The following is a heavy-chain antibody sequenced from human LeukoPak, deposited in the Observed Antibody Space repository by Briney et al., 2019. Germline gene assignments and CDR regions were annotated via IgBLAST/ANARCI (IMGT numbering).Heavy chain of an antibody. CDR3: ARDYYEDSSGYAY. CDR1: GFTVSSNY. Sequence: PGGSLRLSCAASGFTVSSNYMSWVRQAPGKGLEWVSVIYSGGSTYYADSVKGRFTISRDNSKNTLYLQMNSLRAEDTAVYYCARDYYEDSSGYAYWGEGTLVTVSS. V-gene: IGHV3-66*01. D-gene: IGHD3-22*01. J-gene: IGHJ4*02. CDR2: IYSGGST.